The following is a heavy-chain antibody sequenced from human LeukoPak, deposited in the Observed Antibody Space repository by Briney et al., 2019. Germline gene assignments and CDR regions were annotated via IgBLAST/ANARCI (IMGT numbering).Heavy chain of an antibody. CDR1: GGSLKSGDHY. D-gene: IGHD2/OR15-2a*01. CDR2: TYYSGNT. V-gene: IGHV4-31*01. J-gene: IGHJ3*01. Sequence: SQTLSLTCTVSGGSLKSGDHYWTWLRQNPGTGLEWIGYTYYSGNTYYNPSLKSPVTISVDTSKNQLSLTLNSGSAADTAVYYCASFGAFDVWGQGTMVTVSS. CDR3: ASFGAFDV.